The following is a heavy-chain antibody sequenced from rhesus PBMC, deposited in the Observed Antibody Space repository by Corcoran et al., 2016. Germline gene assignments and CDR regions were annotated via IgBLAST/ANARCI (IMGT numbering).Heavy chain of an antibody. CDR1: GYSISSSHW. CDR3: VRSGGG. V-gene: IGHV4-93*02. CDR2: IPGGGGST. Sequence: QVQLQESGPAVVKPSETLSLTCAVSGYSISSSHWWSWIRQPPGKGLAWIGRIPGGGGSTVYHPSLSSRFTISIDTSKNQFSLRLSSLTAADTAVYYFVRSGGGWGQGVLVTVSS. J-gene: IGHJ4*01. D-gene: IGHD6-37*01.